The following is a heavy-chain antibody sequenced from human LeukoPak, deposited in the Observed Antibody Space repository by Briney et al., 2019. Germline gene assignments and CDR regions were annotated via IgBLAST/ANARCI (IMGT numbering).Heavy chain of an antibody. J-gene: IGHJ4*02. CDR3: ARGDSATTTFDF. D-gene: IGHD4-17*01. CDR2: IMPGGHI. CDR1: GFSVDSVF. Sequence: GGSLRLSCRASGFSVDSVFMNWVRQPPGKGLEWVSFIMPGGHIDYTDSVKGRFIISRDSFKNTLSLQMNSLRVDDSAAYYCARGDSATTTFDFWGQGTLVTVSS. V-gene: IGHV3-66*01.